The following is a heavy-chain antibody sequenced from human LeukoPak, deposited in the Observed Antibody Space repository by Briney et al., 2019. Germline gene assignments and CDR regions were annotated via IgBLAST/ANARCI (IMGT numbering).Heavy chain of an antibody. V-gene: IGHV4-38-2*02. CDR1: GYTISGGYY. CDR2: INHSGST. D-gene: IGHD2/OR15-2a*01. Sequence: SETLPLTCAVSGYTISGGYYLGWARGPPGKGLEWIERINHSGSTSYNLSRKSSVTRSVDTSKNQFSLKLSSVTGADTAVYYCARDTLERRGFDPWGQGTLVTVSS. CDR3: ARDTLERRGFDP. J-gene: IGHJ5*02.